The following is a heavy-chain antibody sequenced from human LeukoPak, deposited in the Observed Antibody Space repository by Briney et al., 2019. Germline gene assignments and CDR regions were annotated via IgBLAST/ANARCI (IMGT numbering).Heavy chain of an antibody. Sequence: GAPVKVSCKASGYTFTSYDINWMRQATGQGLEWMGWMSPNSGNTGYAQKFQGRVTMTRDTSTGTAYLELSSLRSEDSAVYYCARFCGSTSWHSGYYYGIDVWGQGTTVTVSS. CDR3: ARFCGSTSWHSGYYYGIDV. V-gene: IGHV1-8*01. D-gene: IGHD2-2*01. CDR1: GYTFTSYD. CDR2: MSPNSGNT. J-gene: IGHJ6*02.